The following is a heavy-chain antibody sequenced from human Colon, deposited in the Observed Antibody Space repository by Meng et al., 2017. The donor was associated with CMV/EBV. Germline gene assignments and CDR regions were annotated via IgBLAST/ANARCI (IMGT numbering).Heavy chain of an antibody. CDR3: ARVYEYSSSWGSDY. CDR1: GYVFDLYG. Sequence: QVQLVQSGAEVKKAGASVKVSCKTSGYVFDLYGISWVRQAPGQGLEWMGWISADNRYTSYAQKLEGRVTMTRDTSTSTAYMELRSLRSDDTAVYYCARVYEYSSSWGSDYWGQGTLVTVSS. D-gene: IGHD6-6*01. CDR2: ISADNRYT. J-gene: IGHJ4*02. V-gene: IGHV1-18*01.